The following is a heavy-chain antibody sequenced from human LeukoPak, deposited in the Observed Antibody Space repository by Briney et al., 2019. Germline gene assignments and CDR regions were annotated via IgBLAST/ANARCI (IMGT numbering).Heavy chain of an antibody. CDR3: VKDMRGCSGGSCYGTFDY. Sequence: PGGSLRPSCSASGFTFSSYAMHWVRQAPGKGLEYVSAISSNGGSTYYAGSVKGRFTISRDNSKNTLYLQMSSLRAEDTAVYYCVKDMRGCSGGSCYGTFDYWGQGTLVTVSS. D-gene: IGHD2-15*01. CDR1: GFTFSSYA. CDR2: ISSNGGST. J-gene: IGHJ4*02. V-gene: IGHV3-64D*09.